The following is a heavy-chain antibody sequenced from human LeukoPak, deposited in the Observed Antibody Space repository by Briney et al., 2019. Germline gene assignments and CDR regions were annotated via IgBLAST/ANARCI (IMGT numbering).Heavy chain of an antibody. J-gene: IGHJ4*03. CDR1: GFPFSTHW. CDR2: INQDGSQK. Sequence: GGSLRLSCAASGFPFSTHWMSWVRQAPGKGLEWVANINQDGSQKSCVDSVKGRFSISRDNAKNSLYLQMHSLRAEDAAVYYCARSNREFASGSGDYWGQGTTVTVSS. D-gene: IGHD3-10*01. CDR3: ARSNREFASGSGDY. V-gene: IGHV3-7*05.